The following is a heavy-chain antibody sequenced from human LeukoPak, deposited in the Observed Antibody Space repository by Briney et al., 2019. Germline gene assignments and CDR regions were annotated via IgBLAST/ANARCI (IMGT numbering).Heavy chain of an antibody. J-gene: IGHJ4*02. CDR3: AKDRGPLRRSGLLEDYFDY. CDR2: ISGSGGST. Sequence: GGSLRLSCAASGVTASSNYMSWVRQAPGKGLEWVSAISGSGGSTYYADSVKGRFTISRDNSKNTLYLQMNSLRAEDTAVYYCAKDRGPLRRSGLLEDYFDYWGQGTLVTVSS. V-gene: IGHV3-23*01. D-gene: IGHD2-15*01. CDR1: GVTASSNY.